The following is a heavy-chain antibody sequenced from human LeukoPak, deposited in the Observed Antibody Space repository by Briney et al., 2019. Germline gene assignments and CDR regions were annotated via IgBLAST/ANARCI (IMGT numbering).Heavy chain of an antibody. CDR2: ISYSGSPI. D-gene: IGHD3-3*02. CDR3: ATLGSLLDV. J-gene: IGHJ6*04. Sequence: GGSLRLSCGVSGFNFSIYSLNWVRQAPGKGLEWVSYISYSGSPIYYADSVEGRFTISRDNAKNSLYLQMNSLRAEDTAVYYCATLGSLLDVWGKGTTVTVSS. V-gene: IGHV3-48*01. CDR1: GFNFSIYS.